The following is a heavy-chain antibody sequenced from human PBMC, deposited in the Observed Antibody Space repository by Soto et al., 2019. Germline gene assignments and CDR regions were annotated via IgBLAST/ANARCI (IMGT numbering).Heavy chain of an antibody. J-gene: IGHJ4*02. CDR1: GASISRGNYY. CDR2: TYYGGST. V-gene: IGHV4-30-4*01. D-gene: IGHD3-10*01. Sequence: PSETLSLTCTVSGASISRGNYYWTWIRQPPGKGLEWLGYTYYGGSTSYNPSLQSRVAISVDTSKNQFSLRLNSLTAADTAVYFCARDVGPAYYGSGRPIHNWGQGVLVTVSS. CDR3: ARDVGPAYYGSGRPIHN.